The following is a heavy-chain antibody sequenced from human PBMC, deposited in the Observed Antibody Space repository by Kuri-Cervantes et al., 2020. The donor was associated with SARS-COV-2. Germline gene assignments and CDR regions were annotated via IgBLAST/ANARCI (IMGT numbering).Heavy chain of an antibody. J-gene: IGHJ3*02. V-gene: IGHV3-7*04. D-gene: IGHD6-19*01. CDR2: IKQDGSEK. CDR3: ARIPGYSSGWLAFDI. Sequence: GESLKISCAASGFTFSSYWMSWVRQAPGKGLEWVANIKQDGSEKYYVDSVKGRFTISRDNAKNSLYLQMNSQRAEDTAVYYCARIPGYSSGWLAFDIWGQGTMVTVSS. CDR1: GFTFSSYW.